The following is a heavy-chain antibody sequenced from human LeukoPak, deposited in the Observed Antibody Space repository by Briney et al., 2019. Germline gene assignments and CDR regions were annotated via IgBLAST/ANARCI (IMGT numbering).Heavy chain of an antibody. D-gene: IGHD2/OR15-2a*01. CDR1: GYSISSGYY. CDR2: INHSGST. J-gene: IGHJ3*02. Sequence: PSETLSLTCTVSGYSISSGYYWGWIRQPPGRGLEWIGEINHSGSTNYNPSLKSRVTISVDTSKNQFSLKLSSVTAADTAVYYCARRSDFGAFDIWGQGTMVTVSS. CDR3: ARRSDFGAFDI. V-gene: IGHV4-38-2*02.